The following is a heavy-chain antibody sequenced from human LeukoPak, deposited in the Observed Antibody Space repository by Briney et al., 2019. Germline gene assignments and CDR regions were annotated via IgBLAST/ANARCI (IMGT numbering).Heavy chain of an antibody. D-gene: IGHD6-13*01. J-gene: IGHJ4*02. CDR3: ARVKGSIAAAERFDY. CDR2: MNPNSGNT. Sequence: ASVKVSCKASGYTFTSYDINWVRQATGQGLEWMGWMNPNSGNTGYAQKFQGRVTITRNTSISTAYMELSSLRSEDTAVYYCARVKGSIAAAERFDYWGQGTLVTVSS. CDR1: GYTFTSYD. V-gene: IGHV1-8*03.